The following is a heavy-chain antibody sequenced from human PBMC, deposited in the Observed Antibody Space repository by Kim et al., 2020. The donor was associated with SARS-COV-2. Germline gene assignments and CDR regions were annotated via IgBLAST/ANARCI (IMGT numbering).Heavy chain of an antibody. CDR1: GYTFTGYY. V-gene: IGHV1-2*02. J-gene: IGHJ4*02. CDR3: ARETYDFWSGGQTAYLDY. Sequence: ASVKVSCKASGYTFTGYYMHWVRQAPGQGLEWMGWINPNSGGTNYAQKFQGRVTMTRDTSISTAYMEPSRLRSDDTAVYYCARETYDFWSGGQTAYLDYWGQGTLVTVSS. CDR2: INPNSGGT. D-gene: IGHD3-3*01.